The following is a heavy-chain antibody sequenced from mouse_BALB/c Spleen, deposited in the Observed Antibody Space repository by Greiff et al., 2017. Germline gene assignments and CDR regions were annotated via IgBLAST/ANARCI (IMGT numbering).Heavy chain of an antibody. Sequence: DVKLQESGPGLVKPSQSLSLTCTVTGYSITSDYAWNWIRQFPGNKLEWMGYISYSGSTSYNPSLKSRISITRDTSKNQFFLQLNSVTTEDTATYYCARLEGGREYFDYWGQGTTLTVSS. V-gene: IGHV3-2*02. CDR1: GYSITSDYA. CDR3: ARLEGGREYFDY. J-gene: IGHJ2*01. CDR2: ISYSGST. D-gene: IGHD3-3*01.